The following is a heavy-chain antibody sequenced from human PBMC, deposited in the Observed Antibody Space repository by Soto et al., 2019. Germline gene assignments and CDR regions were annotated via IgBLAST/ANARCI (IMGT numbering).Heavy chain of an antibody. Sequence: GGSLRLSCEASGFTFDDYAMHWVRQPPGKGLEWVSLITWDGDTTSYADSVKGRFTISRDNSKNSLFLQMSSLRVEDTAFYYCLKDSAPWQVWGQGTLVTVSS. CDR2: ITWDGDTT. J-gene: IGHJ4*02. CDR1: GFTFDDYA. CDR3: LKDSAPWQV. V-gene: IGHV3-43D*04. D-gene: IGHD6-19*01.